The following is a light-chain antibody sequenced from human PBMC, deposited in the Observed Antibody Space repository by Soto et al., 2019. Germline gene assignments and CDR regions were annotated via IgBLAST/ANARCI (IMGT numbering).Light chain of an antibody. Sequence: IRMTQSPSSFSASTGDRVTITCRASQDISNYLAWYQQKPGKAPKLLIYTASNLQSGVPSRFSGSGSGTHFTLTISGLQSEDFATYYCQQYYSYPALTFGGGTKLEIK. CDR3: QQYYSYPALT. V-gene: IGKV1-8*01. CDR2: TAS. J-gene: IGKJ4*01. CDR1: QDISNY.